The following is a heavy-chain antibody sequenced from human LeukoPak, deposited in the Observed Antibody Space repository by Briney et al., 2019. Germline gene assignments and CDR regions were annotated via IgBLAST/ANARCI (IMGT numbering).Heavy chain of an antibody. J-gene: IGHJ4*02. V-gene: IGHV3-9*01. CDR2: ISWNSGSI. Sequence: PGGSLRLSCAASGFTFDDYAMHWVRQAPGKGLEWVSGISWNSGSIGYADSVKGRFTISRDNAKNSLYLQMNSLRAEDTALYYCAKASGPYYYDSSGYRFDYWGQGTLATVSS. CDR1: GFTFDDYA. D-gene: IGHD3-22*01. CDR3: AKASGPYYYDSSGYRFDY.